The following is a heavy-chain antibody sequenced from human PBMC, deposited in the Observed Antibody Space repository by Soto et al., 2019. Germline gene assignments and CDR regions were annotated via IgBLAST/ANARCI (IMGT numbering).Heavy chain of an antibody. D-gene: IGHD2-2*02. J-gene: IGHJ6*02. Sequence: QVQLVQSGAEVKKPGSSVKVSCKASGGTFSSYAISWVRQAPGQGLEWMGGIIPIFGTANYAQKFQGRVTITADESTSTAYMELSSLRSEDTAVYYCARGGYCSSTSCYTDNYYYYYGMDVWGQGTTVTVSS. CDR3: ARGGYCSSTSCYTDNYYYYYGMDV. CDR2: IIPIFGTA. CDR1: GGTFSSYA. V-gene: IGHV1-69*01.